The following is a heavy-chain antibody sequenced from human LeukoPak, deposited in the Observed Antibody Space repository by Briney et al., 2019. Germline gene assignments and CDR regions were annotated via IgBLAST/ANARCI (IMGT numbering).Heavy chain of an antibody. Sequence: PGGPLRLSCTSSDLTFSNYEMHWVRQAPGKGLDWVSYISSSSSTIYYADSVEGRFTISRDNAKNSLYLQMNSLRAEDTAIYYCARGRYDFWSGPRAYYFDYWGQGTLVTVSS. V-gene: IGHV3-48*03. D-gene: IGHD3-3*01. CDR1: DLTFSNYE. CDR2: ISSSSSTI. J-gene: IGHJ4*01. CDR3: ARGRYDFWSGPRAYYFDY.